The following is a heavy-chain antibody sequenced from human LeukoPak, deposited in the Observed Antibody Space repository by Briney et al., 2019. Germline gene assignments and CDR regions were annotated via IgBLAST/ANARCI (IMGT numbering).Heavy chain of an antibody. CDR1: GFTFSSYS. Sequence: GGSLRLSCAASGFTFSSYSMNWVRQAPGKGLEWVSSISSSSSYIYYADSVKGRFTISRDNAKKSLFLQMNSLRAEDTAVYYCAREGDGYNSPIDYWGQGTLVTVSS. V-gene: IGHV3-21*01. D-gene: IGHD5-24*01. CDR2: ISSSSSYI. J-gene: IGHJ4*02. CDR3: AREGDGYNSPIDY.